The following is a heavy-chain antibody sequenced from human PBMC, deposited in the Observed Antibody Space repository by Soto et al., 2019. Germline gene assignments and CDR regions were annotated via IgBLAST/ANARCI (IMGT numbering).Heavy chain of an antibody. Sequence: SETLSLTCTFSGCSISSGGYYWSWIRQHPGKGLEWIGYIYYSGSTYYNPSLKSRVTISVDTSKNQFSLKLSSVTAADTAVYYCARGRRFDSLHYYYYMDVWGKGTTVTVSS. CDR1: GCSISSGGYY. CDR3: ARGRRFDSLHYYYYMDV. V-gene: IGHV4-31*03. J-gene: IGHJ6*03. CDR2: IYYSGST. D-gene: IGHD5-18*01.